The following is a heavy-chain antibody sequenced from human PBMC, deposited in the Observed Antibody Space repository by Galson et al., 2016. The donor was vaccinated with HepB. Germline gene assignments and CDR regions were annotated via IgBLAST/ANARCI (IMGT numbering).Heavy chain of an antibody. CDR1: GYTFIKYY. Sequence: SVKVSCKASGYTFIKYYIHWVRQAPGQGLAWMGIIHPSGGSTNYAHKFQGRVTMTRDTSTSTVYMELSSLRSEDTAVYYCARDTDDYSNYWFDPWGQGTPVTVSS. CDR2: IHPSGGST. J-gene: IGHJ5*02. V-gene: IGHV1-46*01. D-gene: IGHD4-11*01. CDR3: ARDTDDYSNYWFDP.